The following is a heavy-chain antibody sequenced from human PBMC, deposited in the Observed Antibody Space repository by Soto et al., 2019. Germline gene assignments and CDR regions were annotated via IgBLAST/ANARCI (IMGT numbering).Heavy chain of an antibody. Sequence: PSETLSLTCTVSGGSISSSSYYWGWIRQPPGKGLEWIVSIYYSGNTYYNPSLKSRAAISVDTSKNQFSLKLSSVTAADTAIYYCARHGYSSSWDYDYGMDVWGQGTTVTVSS. CDR2: IYYSGNT. CDR3: ARHGYSSSWDYDYGMDV. J-gene: IGHJ6*02. V-gene: IGHV4-39*01. CDR1: GGSISSSSYY. D-gene: IGHD6-13*01.